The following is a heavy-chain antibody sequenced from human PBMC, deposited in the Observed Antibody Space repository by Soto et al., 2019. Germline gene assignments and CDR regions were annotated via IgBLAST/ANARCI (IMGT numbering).Heavy chain of an antibody. CDR2: ISWDGGST. V-gene: IGHV3-43D*04. CDR3: AKDRRPSYSSSWYSYYYYGMDV. CDR1: GFTFDDYA. Sequence: QTGGSLRLSCAASGFTFDDYAMHWVRQAPGKGLEWVSLISWDGGSTYYADSVKGRFTISRDNSKNSLYLQMNSLRAEDTALYYCAKDRRPSYSSSWYSYYYYGMDVWGQGTTVTVSS. D-gene: IGHD6-13*01. J-gene: IGHJ6*02.